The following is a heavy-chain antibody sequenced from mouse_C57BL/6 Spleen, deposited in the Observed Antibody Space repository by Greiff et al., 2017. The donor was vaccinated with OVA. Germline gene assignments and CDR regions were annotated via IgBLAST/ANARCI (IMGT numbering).Heavy chain of an antibody. D-gene: IGHD2-3*01. V-gene: IGHV5-17*01. CDR3: ARSRLIYDGYNRAMDY. J-gene: IGHJ4*01. Sequence: EVKLEESGGGLVMPGGSLKLSCAASGFTFSDYGMPWVRQAPEQGLEWVAYISSGSSTISYADTVKGRFTISRDNAKNTLFLQMTRLRSEDTAMYDWARSRLIYDGYNRAMDYWGQGTSVTVSS. CDR2: ISSGSSTI. CDR1: GFTFSDYG.